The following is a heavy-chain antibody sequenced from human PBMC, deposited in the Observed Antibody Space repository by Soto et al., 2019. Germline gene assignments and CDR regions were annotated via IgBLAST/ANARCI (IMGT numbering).Heavy chain of an antibody. D-gene: IGHD2-15*01. J-gene: IGHJ4*02. V-gene: IGHV3-21*01. Sequence: EVQLVESGGGLVKPGGSLRLSCAASGFTFSSYSMNWVRQAPGKGLEWVSSISSSSSYIYYADSVKGRFTISRDNAKNSLYLQMNSLRAEETAVYYCAREQNVVTGGIGWGQGTLVTVSS. CDR2: ISSSSSYI. CDR3: AREQNVVTGGIG. CDR1: GFTFSSYS.